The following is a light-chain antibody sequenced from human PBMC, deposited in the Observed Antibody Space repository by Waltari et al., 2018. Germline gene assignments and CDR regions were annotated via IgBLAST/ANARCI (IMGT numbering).Light chain of an antibody. Sequence: QSVLTQPPSASGPPGQRVTISCSGRSSNLGSNTVNWYQQLPGTAPKLLIYSNNQRPSGVPDRFSGSKSGTSASLAISGLQSEDEADYYCAAWDDSLNGYVFGTGTKVTVL. CDR1: SSNLGSNT. J-gene: IGLJ1*01. CDR3: AAWDDSLNGYV. V-gene: IGLV1-44*01. CDR2: SNN.